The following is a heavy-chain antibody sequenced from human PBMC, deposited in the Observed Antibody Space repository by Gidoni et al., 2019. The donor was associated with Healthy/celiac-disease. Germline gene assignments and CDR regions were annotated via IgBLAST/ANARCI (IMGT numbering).Heavy chain of an antibody. CDR1: GYSFTSYW. Sequence: EVQLVQSGAEVKKRGASLKISCKGSGYSFTSYWIGWVRQMPGKGLEWMGIIYPGDSDTRYSPSFQGQVTISADKSISTAYLQWSSLKASDTAMYYCARQGCSGGSCYSAVGYFDLWGRGTLVTVSS. CDR2: IYPGDSDT. J-gene: IGHJ2*01. D-gene: IGHD2-15*01. CDR3: ARQGCSGGSCYSAVGYFDL. V-gene: IGHV5-51*01.